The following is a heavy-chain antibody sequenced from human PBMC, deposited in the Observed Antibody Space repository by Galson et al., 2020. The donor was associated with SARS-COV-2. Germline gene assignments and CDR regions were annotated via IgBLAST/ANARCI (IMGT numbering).Heavy chain of an antibody. V-gene: IGHV4-31*03. Sequence: SETLSLTCTVSGGSISSGGYYWSWIRQHPGKGLEWIGYIYYSGSTYYNPSLKSRVTISVDTSKNQFSLKLSSVTAADTAVYYCARDRSLWFGELNYYGMDVWGQGTTVTVPS. J-gene: IGHJ6*02. D-gene: IGHD3-10*01. CDR1: GGSISSGGYY. CDR3: ARDRSLWFGELNYYGMDV. CDR2: IYYSGST.